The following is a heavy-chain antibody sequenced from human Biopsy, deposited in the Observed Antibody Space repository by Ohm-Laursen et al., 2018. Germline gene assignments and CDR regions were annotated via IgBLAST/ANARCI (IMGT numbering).Heavy chain of an antibody. CDR2: IYHSGST. CDR1: GYSISSGYY. CDR3: ARGQALKSFDY. V-gene: IGHV4-38-2*01. J-gene: IGHJ4*02. Sequence: SETLSLTCAVSGYSISSGYYWGWIRQPPGKGLEWIGSIYHSGSTYYNPSLKSRVTISVDPSKNQFSLKLSSVTAADTAGYYCARGQALKSFDYWGQGTLVTVSS.